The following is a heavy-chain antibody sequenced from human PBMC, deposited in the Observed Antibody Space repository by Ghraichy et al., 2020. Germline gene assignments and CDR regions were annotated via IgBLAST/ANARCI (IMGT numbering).Heavy chain of an antibody. CDR2: IRTKANSYAT. CDR3: SRFTVAGNINYGMDV. CDR1: GFTLSGST. V-gene: IGHV3-73*01. Sequence: GGSLRLSCAASGFTLSGSTMHWVRQASGKGLEWVGRIRTKANSYATAYTASVKGRFTISRDDSKNMAYLQMHSLKTEDTAVYYCSRFTVAGNINYGMDVWGQGTKVTVSS. J-gene: IGHJ6*02. D-gene: IGHD6-19*01.